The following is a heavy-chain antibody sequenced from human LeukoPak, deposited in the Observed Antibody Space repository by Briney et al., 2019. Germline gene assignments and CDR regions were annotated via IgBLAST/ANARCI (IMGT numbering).Heavy chain of an antibody. D-gene: IGHD3-9*01. Sequence: SETLSLTCAVYGGSFSGYYWSWIRQPPGKGLEWIGEINHSGSTNYNPSLKSRVTISVDTSKNQFSLKLSSVTAADTAVYYCAGDRGYFDWNFDYWGQGTLVTVSS. V-gene: IGHV4-34*01. CDR1: GGSFSGYY. J-gene: IGHJ4*02. CDR3: AGDRGYFDWNFDY. CDR2: INHSGST.